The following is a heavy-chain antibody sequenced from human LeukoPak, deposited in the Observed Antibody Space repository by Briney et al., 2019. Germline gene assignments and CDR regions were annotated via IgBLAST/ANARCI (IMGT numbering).Heavy chain of an antibody. Sequence: PXXTLSLTXTXXGGSIXSYYWSWIRQPAGKGLEWIGRIYTSGSTNYNPSLKSRVTMSVDTSKNQFSLKLSSVTAADTAVYYCARGDDIFDYWGQGTLVTVSS. CDR2: IYTSGST. J-gene: IGHJ4*02. CDR1: GGSIXSYY. CDR3: ARGDDIFDY. V-gene: IGHV4-4*07.